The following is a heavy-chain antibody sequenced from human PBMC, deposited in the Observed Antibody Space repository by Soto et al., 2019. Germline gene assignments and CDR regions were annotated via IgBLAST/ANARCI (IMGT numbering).Heavy chain of an antibody. CDR3: ASRFTSFNTMIEPQGWFDP. D-gene: IGHD3-22*01. V-gene: IGHV1-69*13. J-gene: IGHJ5*02. CDR1: GGTFSSYA. Sequence: SVKVSCKASGGTFSSYAISWVRQAPGQGLEWMGGIIPIFGTANYAQKFQGRVTITADEPTSTAYMELSSLRSEDTAAYYCASRFTSFNTMIEPQGWFDPWGQGTLVTVSS. CDR2: IIPIFGTA.